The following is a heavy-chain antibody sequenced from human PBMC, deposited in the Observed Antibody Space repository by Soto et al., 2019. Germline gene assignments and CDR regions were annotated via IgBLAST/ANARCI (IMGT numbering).Heavy chain of an antibody. V-gene: IGHV1-24*01. CDR3: ARESLEMATITGAYYYYYYGMDV. Sequence: ASVKVSCKVSGYTLTELSMHWVRQAPGKGLEWMGGFDPEDGETIYAQKFQGRVTMTEDTSTDTVYMELSSLRSEDTAVYYCARESLEMATITGAYYYYYYGMDVWGQGTTVTVSS. CDR1: GYTLTELS. CDR2: FDPEDGET. D-gene: IGHD5-12*01. J-gene: IGHJ6*02.